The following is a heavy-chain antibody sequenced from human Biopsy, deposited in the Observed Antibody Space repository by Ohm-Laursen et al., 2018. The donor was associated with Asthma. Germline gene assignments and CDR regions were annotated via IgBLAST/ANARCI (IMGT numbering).Heavy chain of an antibody. CDR1: GGSITSNSYY. Sequence: TLSLTCTVSGGSITSNSYYWGWIRQPPGKGMEWIGSMYHSGSPYYHPSLKSRATISVDTSKNQLSLKMSSVTAADTAVYFCVRHQYSSSWSTFDYWGQGALVTVSS. V-gene: IGHV4-39*01. CDR3: VRHQYSSSWSTFDY. J-gene: IGHJ4*02. CDR2: MYHSGSP. D-gene: IGHD3-22*01.